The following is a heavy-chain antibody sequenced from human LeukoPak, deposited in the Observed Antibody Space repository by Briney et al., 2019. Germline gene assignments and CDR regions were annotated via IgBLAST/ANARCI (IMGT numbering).Heavy chain of an antibody. Sequence: ASVKVSCKASGGTFGSYAISWVRQAPGQGLEWMGGIIPIFGTANYAQKFQGRVTITADKSTSTAYMELSSLRSEDTAVYYCARGRITMIVRGYYMDVWGKGTTVTVSS. CDR1: GGTFGSYA. CDR2: IIPIFGTA. CDR3: ARGRITMIVRGYYMDV. J-gene: IGHJ6*03. D-gene: IGHD3-22*01. V-gene: IGHV1-69*06.